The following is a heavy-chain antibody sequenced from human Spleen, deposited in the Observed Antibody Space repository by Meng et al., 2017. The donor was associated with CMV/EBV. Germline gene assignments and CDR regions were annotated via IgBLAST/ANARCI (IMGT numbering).Heavy chain of an antibody. V-gene: IGHV4-34*01. CDR2: INHSGST. D-gene: IGHD3-10*01. Sequence: QVQLQQVGAGLLKPSEALSLTCAVYGGSFSGYYWSWIRQPPGKGLEWIGEINHSGSTNYNPSLKSRVTISVDTSKNQFSLKLSSVTAADTAVYYCARGGRIYYGSGLDYWGQGTLVTVSS. CDR1: GGSFSGYY. J-gene: IGHJ4*02. CDR3: ARGGRIYYGSGLDY.